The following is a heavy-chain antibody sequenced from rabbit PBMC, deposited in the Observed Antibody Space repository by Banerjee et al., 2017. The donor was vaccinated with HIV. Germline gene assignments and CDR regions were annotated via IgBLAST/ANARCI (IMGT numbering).Heavy chain of an antibody. J-gene: IGHJ4*01. CDR2: IYTSSGST. Sequence: QSLEESGGDLVKPGASLTLTCTASGFDFSSNAMCWVRQAPGKGPEWIGCIYTSSGSTYYASWAKGRFTISKTSPTTVTLQMTSLTAADTATYFCARGGGYSGAGGYYIFDLWGPGTLV. D-gene: IGHD1-1*01. CDR1: GFDFSSNA. V-gene: IGHV1S40*01. CDR3: ARGGGYSGAGGYYIFDL.